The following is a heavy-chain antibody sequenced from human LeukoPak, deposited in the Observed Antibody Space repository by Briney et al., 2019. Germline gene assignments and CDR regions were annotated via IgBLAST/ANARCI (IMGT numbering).Heavy chain of an antibody. CDR1: GYTFTGYY. Sequence: ASVKVSCKASGYTFTGYYMHWVRQAPGQGLEWMGWINPNSGGTNSAQKFQGRVTMTRDTSISTAFMELGRLRSDDTAVYYCATGIVGGDYFDYWGQGSLVTVSS. CDR2: INPNSGGT. CDR3: ATGIVGGDYFDY. J-gene: IGHJ4*02. D-gene: IGHD1-26*01. V-gene: IGHV1-2*02.